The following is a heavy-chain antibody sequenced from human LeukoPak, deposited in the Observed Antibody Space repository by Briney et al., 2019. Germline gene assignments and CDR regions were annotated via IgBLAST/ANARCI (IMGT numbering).Heavy chain of an antibody. CDR3: VRPDRGSAFDI. CDR2: IDPSDSYT. J-gene: IGHJ3*02. D-gene: IGHD2-15*01. CDR1: GYSFTSYW. Sequence: GESLKISCKGSGYSFTSYWITWVRQMPGKGLEWMGRIDPSDSYTNYSPSFQGHVTISADKSISTAYLQWSSLKASDTAMYYCVRPDRGSAFDIWGQGTMVTVSS. V-gene: IGHV5-10-1*01.